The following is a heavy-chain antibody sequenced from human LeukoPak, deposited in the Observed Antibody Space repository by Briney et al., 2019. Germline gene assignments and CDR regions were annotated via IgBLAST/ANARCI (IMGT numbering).Heavy chain of an antibody. J-gene: IGHJ3*02. CDR1: GYTFSNYA. CDR3: ARWDYYDSRTFDI. Sequence: ASVKVSCKTSGYTFSNYAFSWVRQAPGQGLEWMGWISVYNGNTNYAQNLQGRVTMTTDTSTSTAYMELRSLRSDDTAVYYCARWDYYDSRTFDIWGQGTMVTVS. V-gene: IGHV1-18*01. CDR2: ISVYNGNT. D-gene: IGHD3-22*01.